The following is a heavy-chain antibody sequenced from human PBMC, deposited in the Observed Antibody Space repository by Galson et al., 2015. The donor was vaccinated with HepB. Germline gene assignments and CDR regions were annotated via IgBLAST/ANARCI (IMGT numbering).Heavy chain of an antibody. V-gene: IGHV1-2*02. CDR3: ARDPYDSTPLDY. Sequence: SVKLSCTASGFTFTDYYIHWVRQAPGQGLEWMAWIQLNSGATKYAPKFQGRVTMTRDTPISTAYMDLRGLTTDDTAVYYCARDPYDSTPLDYWGQGTLVTVSS. D-gene: IGHD5-12*01. CDR2: IQLNSGAT. J-gene: IGHJ4*02. CDR1: GFTFTDYY.